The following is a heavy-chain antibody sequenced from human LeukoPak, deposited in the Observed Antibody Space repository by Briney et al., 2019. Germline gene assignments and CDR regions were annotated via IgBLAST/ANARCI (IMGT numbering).Heavy chain of an antibody. D-gene: IGHD5-18*01. V-gene: IGHV3-30-3*01. Sequence: PGGSLRLSCAASGFTFSSYAMHWVRQAPGKGLEWVAVISYDGSNKYYADSVKGRFTISRDNSKNTLYLQMNSLRAEDTAVYYCASVDTAMVDRGYWGQGTLVTVSS. J-gene: IGHJ4*02. CDR3: ASVDTAMVDRGY. CDR2: ISYDGSNK. CDR1: GFTFSSYA.